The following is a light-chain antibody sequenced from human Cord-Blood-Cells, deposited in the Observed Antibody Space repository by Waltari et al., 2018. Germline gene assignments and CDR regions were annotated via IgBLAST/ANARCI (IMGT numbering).Light chain of an antibody. CDR3: CSYAGSSTWV. J-gene: IGLJ3*02. Sequence: SALTQPASVSGSPGQSITISCTGTSSDVGGYNYVSWYQQHPGKAPKLMIYEGSKRPSGVSNRFSGSKSGNTASLTISGLQAEDEADYYCCSYAGSSTWVFGGGTKLTVL. CDR1: SSDVGGYNY. CDR2: EGS. V-gene: IGLV2-23*01.